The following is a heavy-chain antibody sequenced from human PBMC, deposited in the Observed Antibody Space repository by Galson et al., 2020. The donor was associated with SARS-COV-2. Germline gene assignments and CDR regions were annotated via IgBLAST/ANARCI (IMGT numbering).Heavy chain of an antibody. J-gene: IGHJ4*02. Sequence: GGSLRLSCAASGFTFDDYAMHWVRQAPGKGLEWVSGISWNSGSIGYADSVKGRFTISRDNAKNSLYLQMNSLRAEDTALYYCATVGAESDYWGQGTLVTVSS. CDR1: GFTFDDYA. D-gene: IGHD1-26*01. CDR2: ISWNSGSI. CDR3: ATVGAESDY. V-gene: IGHV3-9*01.